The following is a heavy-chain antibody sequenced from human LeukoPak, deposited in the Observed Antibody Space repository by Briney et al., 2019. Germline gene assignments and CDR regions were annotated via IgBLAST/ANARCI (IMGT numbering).Heavy chain of an antibody. CDR1: GDSVSTNSVA. V-gene: IGHV6-1*01. Sequence: SQTLSLTCAISGDSVSTNSVAWNWIRQSPSRGLEWLGRTSYRSKLYNDYAVSVKSRITIPPDTSKNQFSLQLNSVTPEDTAVYYCAREAEITRFDYWGQGTLVTVSS. CDR3: AREAEITRFDY. J-gene: IGHJ4*02. CDR2: TSYRSKLYN. D-gene: IGHD5-24*01.